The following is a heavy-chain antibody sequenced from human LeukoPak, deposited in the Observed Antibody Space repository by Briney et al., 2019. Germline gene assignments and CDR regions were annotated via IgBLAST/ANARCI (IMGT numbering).Heavy chain of an antibody. CDR2: IYYSGST. D-gene: IGHD5-18*01. CDR3: ARGGYNYGVDY. CDR1: GGSISSYY. V-gene: IGHV4-59*01. J-gene: IGHJ4*02. Sequence: SETLSLTCTVSGGSISSYYWSWIRQPPGKGLEWIGYIYYSGSTNYNPSLKSRVTISVDTSKNQFSLKLSSVTAADTAVYYCARGGYNYGVDYWGQGTLVTVSS.